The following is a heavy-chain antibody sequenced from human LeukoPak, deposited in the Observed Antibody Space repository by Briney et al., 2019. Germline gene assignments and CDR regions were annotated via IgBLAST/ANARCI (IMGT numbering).Heavy chain of an antibody. Sequence: ASVKVSCKASGYTFTSYGISWVRRAPGQGLEWMGWISAYNGNTNYAQKFQGRVTITADESTSTAYMELSSLRSEDTAVYYCASNDYWGQGTLVTVSS. CDR3: ASNDY. CDR2: ISAYNGNT. V-gene: IGHV1-18*01. J-gene: IGHJ4*02. CDR1: GYTFTSYG.